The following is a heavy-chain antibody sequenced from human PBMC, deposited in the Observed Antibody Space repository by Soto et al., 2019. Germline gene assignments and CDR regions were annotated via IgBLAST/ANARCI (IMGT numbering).Heavy chain of an antibody. CDR1: GFTFSSYA. CDR3: AGGTYYFDY. CDR2: ISVGGGRT. V-gene: IGHV3-23*01. Sequence: GGSLRLSCAASGFTFSSYAMSWVRQAPGKGLEWVAAISVGGGRTYYADSVKGRFTISRDNPKNMLFLQMDSLRVEDTAVYYSAGGTYYFDYRGQGTRVTVSS. J-gene: IGHJ4*02.